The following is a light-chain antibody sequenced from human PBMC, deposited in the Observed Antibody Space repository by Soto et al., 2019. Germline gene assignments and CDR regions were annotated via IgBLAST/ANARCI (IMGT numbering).Light chain of an antibody. CDR1: QGISSY. J-gene: IGKJ3*01. CDR3: QRYT. Sequence: DIQLTQSPSFLSASVGDRVTITCRASQGISSYLAWYQQKPGKAPKLLIYAASTLQSGVPSRFSGSGSGTEFPLTISSLQPEDFATYYCQRYTFSPRTQVDI. CDR2: AAS. V-gene: IGKV1-9*01.